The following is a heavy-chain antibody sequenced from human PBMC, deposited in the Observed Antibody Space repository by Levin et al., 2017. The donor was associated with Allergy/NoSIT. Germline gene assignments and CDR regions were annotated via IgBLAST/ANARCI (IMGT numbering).Heavy chain of an antibody. D-gene: IGHD2-15*01. Sequence: GESLKISCAASGFTFSSYSMNWVRQAPGKGLEWVSSISSSSSYIYYADSVKGRFTISRDNAKNSLYLQMNSLRAEDTAVYYCARERPYCSGGSCYQSGFDYWGQGTLVTVSS. J-gene: IGHJ4*02. CDR2: ISSSSSYI. CDR1: GFTFSSYS. V-gene: IGHV3-21*01. CDR3: ARERPYCSGGSCYQSGFDY.